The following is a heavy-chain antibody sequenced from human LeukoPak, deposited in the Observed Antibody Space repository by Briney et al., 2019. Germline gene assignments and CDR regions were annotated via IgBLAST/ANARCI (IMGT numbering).Heavy chain of an antibody. CDR3: AKDLPRSKSFDY. Sequence: PSETLSLTCTVSGGSISSYYWSWIRQPPGKGLEWVSAISGSGGTYYADSVKGRFTISRDNSKNTLYLQMSSLRGEDTAVYYCAKDLPRSKSFDYWGQGTLVTVSS. J-gene: IGHJ4*02. V-gene: IGHV3-23*01. CDR1: GGSISSYY. CDR2: ISGSGGT.